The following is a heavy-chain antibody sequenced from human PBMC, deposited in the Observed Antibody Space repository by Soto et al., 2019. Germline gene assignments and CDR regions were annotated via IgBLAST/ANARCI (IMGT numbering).Heavy chain of an antibody. D-gene: IGHD3-10*01. CDR2: IYYSGST. CDR1: GGSISRYY. CDR3: ARERYYYGSSVADY. V-gene: IGHV4-59*01. Sequence: NPSETLSLTCTVSGGSISRYYWSWIRQPPGKGLEWIGYIYYSGSTNYNPSLKSRVTISVDTSKNQFSLKLSSVTAADTAVYYCARERYYYGSSVADYWGQGTLVTVSS. J-gene: IGHJ4*02.